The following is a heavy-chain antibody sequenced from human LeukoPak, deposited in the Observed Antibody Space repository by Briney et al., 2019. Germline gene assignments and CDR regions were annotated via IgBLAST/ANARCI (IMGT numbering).Heavy chain of an antibody. D-gene: IGHD2-2*01. Sequence: GGSLRLSCAASGFSFSNHAMSWVRQAPGKGLQWVSGISGSGRATYYADSVKGRFTISRDSSTNTLYLQMNSLRAEDTAVYYCAKKESRYCSSTSCLIGMDVWGQGTTVTVSS. V-gene: IGHV3-23*01. CDR3: AKKESRYCSSTSCLIGMDV. J-gene: IGHJ6*02. CDR2: ISGSGRAT. CDR1: GFSFSNHA.